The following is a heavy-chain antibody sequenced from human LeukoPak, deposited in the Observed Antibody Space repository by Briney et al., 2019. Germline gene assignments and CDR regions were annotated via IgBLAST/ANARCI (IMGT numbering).Heavy chain of an antibody. Sequence: SETLSLTCTVSGGSISSYYWSWIRQPPGKGLEWIGYIYYSGSTNYNPSLKSRVTISVDTSKNQFSLKLSSVTAADTAVYYCAREGGYDFWSDTDYYYYMDVWGKGTTVTVSS. CDR1: GGSISSYY. D-gene: IGHD3-3*01. CDR2: IYYSGST. J-gene: IGHJ6*03. CDR3: AREGGYDFWSDTDYYYYMDV. V-gene: IGHV4-59*12.